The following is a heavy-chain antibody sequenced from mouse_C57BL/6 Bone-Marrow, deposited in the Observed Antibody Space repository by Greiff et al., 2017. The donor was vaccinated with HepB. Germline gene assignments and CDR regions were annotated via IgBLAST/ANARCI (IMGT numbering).Heavy chain of an antibody. Sequence: QVQLQQPGAELVKPGASVKLSCKASGYTFTSYWMQWVKQRPGQGLEWIGEIDPSDSYTNYNQKFKGKATLTVDTSSSTAYMQLSSLTSEDSAVYYCARYLPYAMDYWGKGTSVTVSS. CDR2: IDPSDSYT. CDR1: GYTFTSYW. J-gene: IGHJ4*01. D-gene: IGHD5-1*01. CDR3: ARYLPYAMDY. V-gene: IGHV1-50*01.